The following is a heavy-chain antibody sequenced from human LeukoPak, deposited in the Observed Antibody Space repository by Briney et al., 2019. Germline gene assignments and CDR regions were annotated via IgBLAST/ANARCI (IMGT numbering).Heavy chain of an antibody. CDR3: ARDTSPSGGSYLADI. CDR1: GFTFGDYS. D-gene: IGHD1-26*01. V-gene: IGHV3-48*02. J-gene: IGHJ3*02. Sequence: WGSLRLSCAASGFTFGDYSMNWVRQAPGKGLEWVSYISSSGSTTHSADPVKGRFTISRDNAKTSLYLQMNSLRDEDTAVYYCARDTSPSGGSYLADIWGQGTLVTVSS. CDR2: ISSSGSTT.